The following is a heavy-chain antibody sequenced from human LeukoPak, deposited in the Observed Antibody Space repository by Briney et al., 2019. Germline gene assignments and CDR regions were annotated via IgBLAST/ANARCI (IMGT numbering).Heavy chain of an antibody. V-gene: IGHV1-46*01. D-gene: IGHD1-1*01. J-gene: IGHJ6*03. CDR3: AKSNFGVEGLYYMDV. CDR1: GYTFTSYY. CDR2: INPSGGST. Sequence: ASVKVSCKASGYTFTSYYMHWVRQAPGQGLEWMGIINPSGGSTSYAQKFQGRVTMTRDTSTSTVYMELSSLRSEDTAVYYCAKSNFGVEGLYYMDVWGKGTTVTVSS.